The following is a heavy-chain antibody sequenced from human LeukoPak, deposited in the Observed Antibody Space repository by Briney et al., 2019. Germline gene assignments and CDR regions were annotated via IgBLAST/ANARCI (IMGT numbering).Heavy chain of an antibody. D-gene: IGHD2-8*01. CDR2: INPSGGST. V-gene: IGHV1-46*01. CDR1: GYTFTSYY. Sequence: ASVKVSCKASGYTFTSYYMHWVRQAPGQGLEWMGIINPSGGSTSYAQKFQGRVTMTRDMSTSTVYMELSSLRSEDTAVYYCARDRAPGYCTNGVCYPTGYFDLWGRGTLVTVSS. J-gene: IGHJ2*01. CDR3: ARDRAPGYCTNGVCYPTGYFDL.